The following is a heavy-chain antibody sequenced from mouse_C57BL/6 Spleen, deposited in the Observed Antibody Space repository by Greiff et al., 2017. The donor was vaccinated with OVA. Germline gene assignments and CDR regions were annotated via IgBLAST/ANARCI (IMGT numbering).Heavy chain of an antibody. V-gene: IGHV3-6*01. CDR3: ARDDYDGRLPFAY. CDR2: ISYDGSN. Sequence: EVQLQQSGPGLVKPSQSLSLTCSVTCYSITSGYYWNWIRQFPGNKLEWMGYISYDGSNNYNPSLKNRISITRDTSKNQFFLKLNSVTTEDTATYYCARDDYDGRLPFAYWGQGTLVTVSA. D-gene: IGHD2-4*01. J-gene: IGHJ3*01. CDR1: CYSITSGYY.